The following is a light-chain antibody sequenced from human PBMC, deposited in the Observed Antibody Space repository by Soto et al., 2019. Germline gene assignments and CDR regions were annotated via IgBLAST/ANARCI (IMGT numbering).Light chain of an antibody. CDR3: QQYNNWPPWT. Sequence: EILMTQSPATLSVPPGERPTLACRASRSVSSNLAWYQQKPGQAPRLLIYGASTRATGIPARFSGSGSGTEFTLTISSLQSEDFAVYYCQQYNNWPPWTFGQGTKVDIK. J-gene: IGKJ1*01. V-gene: IGKV3-15*01. CDR1: RSVSSN. CDR2: GAS.